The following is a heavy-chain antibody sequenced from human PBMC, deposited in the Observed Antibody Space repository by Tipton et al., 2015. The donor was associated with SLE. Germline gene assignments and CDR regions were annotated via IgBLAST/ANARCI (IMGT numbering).Heavy chain of an antibody. Sequence: SLRLSCAASGFTFSSYSMNWVRQAPGKGLEWVSSISSSSSYIYYADSVKGRFTISRDNAKNSLYLQMNSLRAEDTAVYYCARDRRIAVAGTSENWFDPWGQGTLVTVSS. D-gene: IGHD6-19*01. CDR3: ARDRRIAVAGTSENWFDP. V-gene: IGHV3-21*01. CDR2: ISSSSSYI. J-gene: IGHJ5*02. CDR1: GFTFSSYS.